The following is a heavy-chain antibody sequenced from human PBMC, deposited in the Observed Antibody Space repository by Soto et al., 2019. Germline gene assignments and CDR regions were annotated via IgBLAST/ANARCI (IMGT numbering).Heavy chain of an antibody. J-gene: IGHJ5*02. D-gene: IGHD3-3*01. CDR3: ARHGLLRFLSLFDP. V-gene: IGHV4-59*08. CDR2: MYNSGST. Sequence: PPETLSLTCSVSGDSFSSHYWSWIRQPPGKGLEWIGYMYNSGSTSYNPSLKSRVTISVDTSKNQFSLKLSSVTAADTAVYYCARHGLLRFLSLFDPWVQGSLVLGAS. CDR1: GDSFSSHY.